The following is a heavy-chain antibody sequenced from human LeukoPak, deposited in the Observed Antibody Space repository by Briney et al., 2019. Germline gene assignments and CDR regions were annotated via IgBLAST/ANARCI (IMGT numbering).Heavy chain of an antibody. CDR1: GFTFSNYS. D-gene: IGHD3-3*01. CDR2: ISSSSSTI. CDR3: ARVLTIFGVNWFDP. V-gene: IGHV3-48*01. J-gene: IGHJ5*02. Sequence: PGGSLRLSCAASGFTFSNYSMNWVRQAPGKGLEWVSYISSSSSTIYYADSVKGRFTISRDNAKNSLYLQMNSLRAEDTAVYYCARVLTIFGVNWFDPWGQGTLVTVSS.